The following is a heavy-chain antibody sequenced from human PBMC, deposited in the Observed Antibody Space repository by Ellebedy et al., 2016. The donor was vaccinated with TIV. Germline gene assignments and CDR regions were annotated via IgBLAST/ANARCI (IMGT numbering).Heavy chain of an antibody. CDR1: GFTFSWYW. Sequence: GESLKISXAASGFTFSWYWMHWVRQAPGKGLVWVSRINNDGTGTDYADSVKGRFSISRDNAKNTLYLQMNSLRAEDTAVYYCVRDTPHSGLSYFDYWGQGTLVTVSS. CDR3: VRDTPHSGLSYFDY. D-gene: IGHD3-10*01. CDR2: INNDGTGT. J-gene: IGHJ4*02. V-gene: IGHV3-74*01.